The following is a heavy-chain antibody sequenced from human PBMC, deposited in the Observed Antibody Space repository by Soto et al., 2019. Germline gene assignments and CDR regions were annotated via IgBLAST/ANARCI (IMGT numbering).Heavy chain of an antibody. V-gene: IGHV3-21*01. CDR1: GFTFSSYS. J-gene: IGHJ6*02. Sequence: GWSLRLSCAASGFTFSSYSMNWVRQAPGKGLEWVSSISSSSSYIYYADSVKGRFTISRDNAKNSLYLQMNSLRAEDTAVYYCARGSIVGYCSSTSCYDYGMDVWGQGTTVTVSS. D-gene: IGHD2-2*01. CDR2: ISSSSSYI. CDR3: ARGSIVGYCSSTSCYDYGMDV.